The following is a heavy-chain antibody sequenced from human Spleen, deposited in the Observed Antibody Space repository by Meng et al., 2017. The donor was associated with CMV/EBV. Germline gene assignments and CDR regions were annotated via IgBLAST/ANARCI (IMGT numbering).Heavy chain of an antibody. CDR3: ARHNGGTYRFDC. V-gene: IGHV6-1*01. J-gene: IGHJ4*02. Sequence: EQLHPSGPELVKPSPTLSLTCVISGDSVSSNSVAWAWIRQSPSRGLEWLGRTYYRSKWYNDYAMFVKSRITISQDTSKNQFSLQLNSVTPEDTAVYYCARHNGGTYRFDCWGQGTLVTVSS. D-gene: IGHD1-26*01. CDR2: TYYRSKWYN. CDR1: GDSVSSNSVA.